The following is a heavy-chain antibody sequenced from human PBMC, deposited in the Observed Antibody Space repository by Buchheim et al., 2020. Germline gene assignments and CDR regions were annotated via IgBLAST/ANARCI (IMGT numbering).Heavy chain of an antibody. CDR3: ARDFDGDFNHFDY. CDR2: ISGSGGTT. Sequence: EVQLLESGGGLVQPGGSLTLSCAASEFTFSSYAMSWVRQAPGKGLEWVSTISGSGGTTYYADSVKGRFIVSRDNSKNTLYLQMNSLRAEDTAVYYCARDFDGDFNHFDYWGQGTL. J-gene: IGHJ4*02. V-gene: IGHV3-23*01. CDR1: EFTFSSYA. D-gene: IGHD4-17*01.